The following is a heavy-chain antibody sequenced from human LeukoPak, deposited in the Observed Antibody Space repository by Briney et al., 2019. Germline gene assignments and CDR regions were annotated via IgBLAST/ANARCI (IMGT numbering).Heavy chain of an antibody. Sequence: PGRPLRLSCAVSGFTFSNHGTHWVRQAPGKGLEWVAVVWYDGSNEYYGDSVKGRFIISRDNSRNTLYLQMSSLRAEDTAVYYCVRDLDHNDFWSGYWPDAFDSWGQGTKVFVSS. V-gene: IGHV3-33*01. CDR2: VWYDGSNE. CDR3: VRDLDHNDFWSGYWPDAFDS. J-gene: IGHJ3*02. CDR1: GFTFSNHG. D-gene: IGHD3-3*01.